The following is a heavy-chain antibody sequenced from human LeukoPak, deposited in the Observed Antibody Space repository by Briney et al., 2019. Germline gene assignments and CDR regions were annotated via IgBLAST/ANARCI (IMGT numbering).Heavy chain of an antibody. CDR1: GLTFSAYG. Sequence: GGSLRLSCTASGLTFSAYGMHWVRQAPGKGLEWVAVIWSDGSNKYYAESVRGRFTISRDNSKNTMYLQMNSLIIEDTAVYYCASAAGAFDNWGQGTMITVSS. J-gene: IGHJ3*02. V-gene: IGHV3-33*01. CDR2: IWSDGSNK. CDR3: ASAAGAFDN. D-gene: IGHD6-13*01.